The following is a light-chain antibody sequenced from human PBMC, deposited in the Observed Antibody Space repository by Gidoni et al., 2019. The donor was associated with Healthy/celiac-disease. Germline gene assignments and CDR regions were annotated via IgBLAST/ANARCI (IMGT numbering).Light chain of an antibody. Sequence: DIQMTQSPSTLSASVGDRVTITCRASQSISTWLAWYQQKPGKAPKLLIYQASSLESGVPSRFSGSGSGTELTLTISSMKTDDFATYYCQQYNSYPWTFGQGTKVEIK. CDR1: QSISTW. CDR2: QAS. CDR3: QQYNSYPWT. V-gene: IGKV1-5*03. J-gene: IGKJ1*01.